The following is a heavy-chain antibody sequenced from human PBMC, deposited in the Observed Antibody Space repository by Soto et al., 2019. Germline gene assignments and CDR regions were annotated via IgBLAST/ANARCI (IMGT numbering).Heavy chain of an antibody. V-gene: IGHV1-69*12. D-gene: IGHD1-1*01. CDR3: ARDNGRPQLGGNHYYILDV. Sequence: QVQLEQSGAEVKKPGSSVKVSCKASGGTFRNSAISWVRQAPGQGLEWMGGIMPIFRTPDYAQKFQGRVTITADESTSTAYMELSGLRYDDTAVYFCARDNGRPQLGGNHYYILDVWGHGTTVTVSS. CDR1: GGTFRNSA. CDR2: IMPIFRTP. J-gene: IGHJ6*02.